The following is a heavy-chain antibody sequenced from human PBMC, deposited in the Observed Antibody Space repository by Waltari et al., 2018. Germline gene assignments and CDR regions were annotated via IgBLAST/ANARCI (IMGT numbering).Heavy chain of an antibody. V-gene: IGHV4-34*01. Sequence: QVQLQQWGAGLLKPSETLSLTCAVYGGSFSGYYWSWIRQPPGKGLEWIGEINHSGSTNYNPSLKSRVTISVDTSKNQFSLKLSSVTAADTAVYYCALGGWYAFDIWGQGTMVTVSS. CDR2: INHSGST. J-gene: IGHJ3*02. D-gene: IGHD3-16*01. CDR3: ALGGWYAFDI. CDR1: GGSFSGYY.